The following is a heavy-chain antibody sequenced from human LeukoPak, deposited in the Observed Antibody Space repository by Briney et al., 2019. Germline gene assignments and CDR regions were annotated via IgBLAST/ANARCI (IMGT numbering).Heavy chain of an antibody. J-gene: IGHJ5*02. CDR2: IYDTGST. CDR1: GGSISSTNW. Sequence: SETLSLTCAVSGGSISSTNWWNWVRQPPGKGLEWIGEIYDTGSTNYNPSLQSRVTISVDKSKNQFSLKLNSVTAADTAVYYCASDEVSGPRIAAAGTRWFDTWGQGTLVTVSS. V-gene: IGHV4-4*02. D-gene: IGHD6-13*01. CDR3: ASDEVSGPRIAAAGTRWFDT.